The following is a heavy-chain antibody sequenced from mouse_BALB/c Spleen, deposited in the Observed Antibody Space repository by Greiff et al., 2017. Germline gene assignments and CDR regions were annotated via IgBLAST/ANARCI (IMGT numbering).Heavy chain of an antibody. CDR2: IFPGDGST. CDR3: ARRAYGSSYDYFDY. V-gene: IGHV1-85*01. CDR1: GYTFTSYD. J-gene: IGHJ2*01. D-gene: IGHD1-1*01. Sequence: VMLAESGAELVKPGASVKLSCKASGYTFTSYDINWVRQRPEQGLEWIGWIFPGDGSTKYNEKFKGKATLTTDKNSSTAYMQLSRLTSEDSAVYFCARRAYGSSYDYFDYGGQGTTLTVSS.